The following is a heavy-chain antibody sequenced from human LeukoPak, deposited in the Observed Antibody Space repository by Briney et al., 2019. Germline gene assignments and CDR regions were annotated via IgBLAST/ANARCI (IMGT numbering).Heavy chain of an antibody. V-gene: IGHV4-39*01. CDR3: ASPSLYTSSWPFDY. Sequence: SETLSLTCTVSGGSVSSSGSYWGWIRQPPGKGLEWIGSIYYSGTTYYSPSLKSRVTVSVDTSKNQFSLKLSSVTAADTAVYYCASPSLYTSSWPFDYWGQGTLVTVSS. J-gene: IGHJ4*02. CDR2: IYYSGTT. D-gene: IGHD6-13*01. CDR1: GGSVSSSGSY.